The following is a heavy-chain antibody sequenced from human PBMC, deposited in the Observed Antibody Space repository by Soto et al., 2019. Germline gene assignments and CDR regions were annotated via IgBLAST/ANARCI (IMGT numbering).Heavy chain of an antibody. Sequence: QLQLQESGPGLVKPSETLSLTCTVSGGSISSSSYYWGWIRQPPGKGLEWIGSIYYSGSTYYNPSLKSRVTISVDTSKNQFSLKLSSVTAADTAVYYCATCITIFGVVIQEPFGYWGQGTLVTVSS. V-gene: IGHV4-39*01. CDR3: ATCITIFGVVIQEPFGY. J-gene: IGHJ4*02. D-gene: IGHD3-3*01. CDR2: IYYSGST. CDR1: GGSISSSSYY.